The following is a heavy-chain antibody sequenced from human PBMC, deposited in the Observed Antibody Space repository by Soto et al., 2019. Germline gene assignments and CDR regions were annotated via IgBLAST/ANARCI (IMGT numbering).Heavy chain of an antibody. V-gene: IGHV4-31*03. J-gene: IGHJ2*01. D-gene: IGHD6-13*01. CDR3: ARDSVRHSSSWYPYWYFDL. Sequence: QVQLQESGPGLVKPSQTLSLTCTVSGGSISSGGYYWSWIRQHPGKGLEWIGYIYYSGSTYYNLSLKSRVTISVDTSKNQFSLKLSSVTAADTAVYYCARDSVRHSSSWYPYWYFDLWGRGTLVTVSS. CDR1: GGSISSGGYY. CDR2: IYYSGST.